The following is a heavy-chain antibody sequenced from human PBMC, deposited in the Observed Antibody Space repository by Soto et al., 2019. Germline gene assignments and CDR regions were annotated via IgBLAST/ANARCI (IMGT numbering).Heavy chain of an antibody. J-gene: IGHJ5*02. D-gene: IGHD3-10*01. CDR2: IYYIGTT. V-gene: IGHV4-30-4*01. Sequence: QVQLQESGPRLVKPSQTLSLTCTVSGDSIGSGDYYWTWIRQPPGKGLVWIGYIYYIGTTFYNPSLESRVKISVDTSKNQFSLRVTAVTAADTAVYYCARGSTYYGFVTWGQGTLITGSS. CDR3: ARGSTYYGFVT. CDR1: GDSIGSGDYY.